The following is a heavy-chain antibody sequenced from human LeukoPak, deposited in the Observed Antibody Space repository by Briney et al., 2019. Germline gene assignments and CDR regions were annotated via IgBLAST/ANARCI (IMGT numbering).Heavy chain of an antibody. CDR3: ARFGVVVPAARGNWFDP. CDR1: GGSFSGYY. V-gene: IGHV4-34*01. CDR2: INHSGST. J-gene: IGHJ5*02. D-gene: IGHD2-2*01. Sequence: SETLSLTCAVYGGSFSGYYWSWIRQPPGKGLEWIGEINHSGSTNYNPSLKSRVTISVDTSKNQFSLQLSSVTAAATAVYYCARFGVVVPAARGNWFDPWGQGTLVTVSS.